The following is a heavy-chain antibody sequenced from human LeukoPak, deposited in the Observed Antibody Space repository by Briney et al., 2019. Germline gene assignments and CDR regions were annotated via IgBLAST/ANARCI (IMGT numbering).Heavy chain of an antibody. J-gene: IGHJ4*02. V-gene: IGHV1-8*03. CDR3: AIALGELFFDY. CDR1: GYTFSAYD. Sequence: ASVKVSCKTSGYTFSAYDINWVRQAAGQGLEWMGWMNPNYGDTVFAQKFQGRVTISTKISINTAYMELSRLTSEDTAIYYCAIALGELFFDYWGQGTPVTVSS. D-gene: IGHD3-10*01. CDR2: MNPNYGDT.